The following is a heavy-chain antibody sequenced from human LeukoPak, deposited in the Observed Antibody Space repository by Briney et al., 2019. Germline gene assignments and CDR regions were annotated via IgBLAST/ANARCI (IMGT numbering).Heavy chain of an antibody. CDR1: GGSISSGGYY. Sequence: PSETLSLTCTVSGGSISSGGYYWSWIRQHPGKGLEWIGYIYYSGSSYYNPSLKSRVTISVDTSKNQFSLKLSSVTAADTAVYYCARGDYGDYFGRDAFDIWGQGTMVTVSS. V-gene: IGHV4-31*03. J-gene: IGHJ3*02. CDR3: ARGDYGDYFGRDAFDI. CDR2: IYYSGSS. D-gene: IGHD4-17*01.